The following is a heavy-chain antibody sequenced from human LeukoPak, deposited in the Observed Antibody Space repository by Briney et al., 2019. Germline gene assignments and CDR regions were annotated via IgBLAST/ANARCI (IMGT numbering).Heavy chain of an antibody. V-gene: IGHV3-9*01. CDR3: AKVAAAGTKPWYYFDY. J-gene: IGHJ4*02. Sequence: GRSLRLSCAASGFTFDDYAMHWVRHAPGKGLEWVSGISWNSGSIVYADSVKGRFTISRDNAKNSLYLQMNSLRAEDTALNYCAKVAAAGTKPWYYFDYWGQGTLVTVSS. D-gene: IGHD6-13*01. CDR2: ISWNSGSI. CDR1: GFTFDDYA.